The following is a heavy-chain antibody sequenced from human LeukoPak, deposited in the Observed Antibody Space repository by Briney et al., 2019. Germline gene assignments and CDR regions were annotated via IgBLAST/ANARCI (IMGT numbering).Heavy chain of an antibody. CDR3: ASGFSSSPYFDY. CDR1: GFTFSKYW. D-gene: IGHD6-6*01. J-gene: IGHJ4*02. V-gene: IGHV3-74*01. CDR2: IKSDGSVT. Sequence: GGSLRLSCAASGFTFSKYWMDWVRQAPGKGLVWVSRIKSDGSVTTYADFVKGRFTISRDNAKNSLFLQMDSLRDEDTAVYYCASGFSSSPYFDYWGQGTLVTVSS.